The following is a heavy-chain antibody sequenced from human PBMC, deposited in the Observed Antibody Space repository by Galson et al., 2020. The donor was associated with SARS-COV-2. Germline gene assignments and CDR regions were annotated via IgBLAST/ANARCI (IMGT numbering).Heavy chain of an antibody. Sequence: GESLKISCAASGFTFSTYAMSWVRQAPGKGLVWVSAISGSSGFTYYADSVKGRFTISRDNSKNTLYLQMYSLRAEDTAVYYCAKDIYSSNLNAFDIWGQGTMVTVSS. J-gene: IGHJ3*02. CDR2: ISGSSGFT. V-gene: IGHV3-23*01. D-gene: IGHD6-13*01. CDR1: GFTFSTYA. CDR3: AKDIYSSNLNAFDI.